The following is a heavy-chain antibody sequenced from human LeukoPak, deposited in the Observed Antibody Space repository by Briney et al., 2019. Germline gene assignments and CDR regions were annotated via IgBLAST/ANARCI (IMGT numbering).Heavy chain of an antibody. D-gene: IGHD5-12*01. CDR2: IWSDGSNK. V-gene: IGHV3-33*08. Sequence: GGSLRLSCAASGFTFSSYAMSWVRQAPGKGLEWVAVIWSDGSNKYYADSVKGRFTISRDNSKNTLYLQMNSLRAEDTAVYFCARHESINPLGVWGQGTTVTVSS. J-gene: IGHJ6*02. CDR3: ARHESINPLGV. CDR1: GFTFSSYA.